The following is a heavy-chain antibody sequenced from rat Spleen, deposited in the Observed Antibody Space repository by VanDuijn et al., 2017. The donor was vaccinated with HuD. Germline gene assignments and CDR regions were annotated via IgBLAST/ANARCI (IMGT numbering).Heavy chain of an antibody. V-gene: IGHV5-25*01. Sequence: EVQLVESGGGLVQPGRSLKLSCAASGFTFSNYDMAWVRQAPTKGLEWVASISTSGGSTYYRDSVKGRFTVSRDNAKSTLYLQMDSLRSEDTATYYCARGGSGYDWGQGVMVTVSS. D-gene: IGHD4-3*01. CDR1: GFTFSNYD. CDR2: ISTSGGST. CDR3: ARGGSGYD. J-gene: IGHJ2*01.